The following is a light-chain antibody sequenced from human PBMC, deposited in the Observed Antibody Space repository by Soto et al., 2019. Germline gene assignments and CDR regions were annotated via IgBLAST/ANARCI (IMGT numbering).Light chain of an antibody. CDR1: NIGSKS. CDR2: DDR. J-gene: IGLJ2*01. CDR3: QEWDSTLDQWI. V-gene: IGLV3-21*02. Sequence: SYVLTQPPSVSVAPGQTATITCGGSNIGSKSVHWYQQRPGQAPVLVVYDDRDRPSGIPDRFSGSNSGNTATLTISRVEVGDEADYHCQEWDSTLDQWIFGGGTKLTVL.